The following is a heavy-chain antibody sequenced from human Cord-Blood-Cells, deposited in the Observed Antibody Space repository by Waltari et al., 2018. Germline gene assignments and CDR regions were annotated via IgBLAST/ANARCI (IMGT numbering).Heavy chain of an antibody. CDR3: ATASPKYSGYDYPDAFDI. V-gene: IGHV1-24*01. J-gene: IGHJ3*02. Sequence: QVQLVQSGAEVKKPGASVKVSCKVSGYTLTELSMHWVRQAPGKGREWMGGFDPEDGETIYAQKFQGRVTMTEDTSTDTAYMELSSLRSEDTAVYYCATASPKYSGYDYPDAFDIWGQGTMVTVSS. CDR2: FDPEDGET. D-gene: IGHD5-12*01. CDR1: GYTLTELS.